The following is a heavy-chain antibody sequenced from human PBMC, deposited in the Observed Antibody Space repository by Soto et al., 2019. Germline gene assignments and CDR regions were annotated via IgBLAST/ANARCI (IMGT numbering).Heavy chain of an antibody. V-gene: IGHV1-2*02. CDR2: VNPISGAT. J-gene: IGHJ3*02. CDR1: GYTFAGYD. CDR3: AKATATGGGAFDI. D-gene: IGHD2-8*02. Sequence: ASVKVSCQASGYTFAGYDVHLGRQAPGQGLEWLGWVNPISGATHYAQKFRGRVSMTSDTSVNTAYLELMRLRSDDTALYYCAKATATGGGAFDICGQGTMVTVS.